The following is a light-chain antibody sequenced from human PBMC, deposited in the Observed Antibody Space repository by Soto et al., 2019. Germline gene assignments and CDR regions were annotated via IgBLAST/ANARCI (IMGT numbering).Light chain of an antibody. Sequence: TQSKGTPSLSPGGRVTLSCRASQSISSSYLAWYQQKPGQAPRLLIYGASTRATGIPARFSGSGSGTEFTLTISSLQSEDFAVYYCQQYNNWPQTFGQGTKVDNK. CDR2: GAS. V-gene: IGKV3-15*01. CDR1: QSISSSY. CDR3: QQYNNWPQT. J-gene: IGKJ1*01.